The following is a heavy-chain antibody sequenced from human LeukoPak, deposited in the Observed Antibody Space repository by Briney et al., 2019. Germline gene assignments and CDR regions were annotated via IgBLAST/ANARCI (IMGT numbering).Heavy chain of an antibody. Sequence: GGSLRLSCAGSGFTFSSYGMSWVRQAPGTGLEWVSGITGGGGITNYADSVKGRFTISRDNSKNTLYLQMNSLRAEDTAVYYCIYGYTLDFWGQGTLVTVSS. CDR3: IYGYTLDF. D-gene: IGHD5-18*01. CDR1: GFTFSSYG. J-gene: IGHJ4*02. CDR2: ITGGGGIT. V-gene: IGHV3-23*01.